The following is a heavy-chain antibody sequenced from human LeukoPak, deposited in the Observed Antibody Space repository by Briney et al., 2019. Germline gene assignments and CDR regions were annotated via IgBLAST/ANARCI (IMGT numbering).Heavy chain of an antibody. CDR1: GYTFTSYY. V-gene: IGHV1-46*01. CDR3: ARDQHSSGYYEYIFDY. J-gene: IGHJ4*02. Sequence: AAVKVSCKASGYTFTSYYMHWVRQAPGQGLEWMGIINPSGGSTSYAQKFQGRVTMTRDMSTSTVYMELSSLRSEDTAVYYCARDQHSSGYYEYIFDYWGQGTLVTVSS. D-gene: IGHD3-22*01. CDR2: INPSGGST.